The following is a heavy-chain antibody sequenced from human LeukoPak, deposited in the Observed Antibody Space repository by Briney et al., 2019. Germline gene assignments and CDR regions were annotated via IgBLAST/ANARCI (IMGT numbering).Heavy chain of an antibody. D-gene: IGHD3-3*01. CDR1: GYTFTGYY. CDR3: ARRGRDEVEWTPGGAFDI. V-gene: IGHV1-2*04. Sequence: ASVKVSCKASGYTFTGYYMHWVRQAPGQGLEWMGWINPNSGGTNYAQKFQGWVTMTRDTSISTAYLQWSSLKASDTAMYYCARRGRDEVEWTPGGAFDIWGQGTMVTVSS. CDR2: INPNSGGT. J-gene: IGHJ3*02.